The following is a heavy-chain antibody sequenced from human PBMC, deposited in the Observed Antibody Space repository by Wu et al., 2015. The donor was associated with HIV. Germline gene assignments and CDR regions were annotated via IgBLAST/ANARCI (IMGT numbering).Heavy chain of an antibody. Sequence: QVQLVQSGAEVKKPGSSVKVSCKASGGTFSSYAISWVRQAPGQGLEWMGGIIPIFGTANYAQKFQGRVTITADESTSTAYMELSSLRSEDTAVYYCARGCSSTSCFSYYYYYMDVWGKGDHGHRLL. CDR3: ARGCSSTSCFSYYYYYMDV. D-gene: IGHD2-2*01. CDR2: IIPIFGTA. CDR1: GGTFSSYA. J-gene: IGHJ6*03. V-gene: IGHV1-69*01.